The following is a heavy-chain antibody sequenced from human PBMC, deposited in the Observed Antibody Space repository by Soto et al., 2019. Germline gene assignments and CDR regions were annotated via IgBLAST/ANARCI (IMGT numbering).Heavy chain of an antibody. J-gene: IGHJ3*02. CDR3: ARGGGVGVAGSAAFDM. V-gene: IGHV1-2*02. CDR2: INPATGAA. Sequence: QLHLVQSGAVVKKPGASVTVSCSASGYPVTAYYMHWVRQAPGRGLEWMGGINPATGAAKYTQTCQGRVTMTRDTSTSTVFRELSGLTSEDTAVFYCARGGGVGVAGSAAFDMWGQGTVVTVSS. CDR1: GYPVTAYY. D-gene: IGHD3-3*01.